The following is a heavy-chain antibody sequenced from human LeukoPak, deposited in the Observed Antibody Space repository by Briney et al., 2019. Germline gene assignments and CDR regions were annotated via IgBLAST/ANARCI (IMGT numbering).Heavy chain of an antibody. V-gene: IGHV3-21*01. Sequence: GGSLRLSCAASGFTFSSYNMNWVRQVPGKGLEWVSSITSSSSYIYYADSVKGRFTISRDNAKNSLYLQMNSLRAEDTAVYYCARVSPNTVTTLQYFDYWGQGTLVTVSS. D-gene: IGHD4-17*01. CDR2: ITSSSSYI. CDR3: ARVSPNTVTTLQYFDY. CDR1: GFTFSSYN. J-gene: IGHJ4*02.